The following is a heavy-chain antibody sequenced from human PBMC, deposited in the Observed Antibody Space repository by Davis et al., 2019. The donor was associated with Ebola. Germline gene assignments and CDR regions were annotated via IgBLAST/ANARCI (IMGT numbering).Heavy chain of an antibody. CDR2: IYTSGST. CDR3: ANVIVATILGGGMDV. D-gene: IGHD5-12*01. J-gene: IGHJ6*02. Sequence: PSETLSLTCTVSGGSISSYYWSWIRQPAGKGLEWIGRIYTSGSTNYNPSLKSRVTISVDTSKNQFFLKLSSVTAADTAVYYCANVIVATILGGGMDVWGQGTTVTVSS. V-gene: IGHV4-4*07. CDR1: GGSISSYY.